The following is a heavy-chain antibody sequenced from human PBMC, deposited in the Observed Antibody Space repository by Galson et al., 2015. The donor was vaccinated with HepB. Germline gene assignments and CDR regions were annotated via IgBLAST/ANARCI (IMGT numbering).Heavy chain of an antibody. Sequence: SLTCTVSGGSISSYYWSWIRQPPGKGLQWIGYIYYTGNTKYNPSLKSRVTMSVDTSKNQFSLRLNSVTAADTAVYYCARQKGSLMPFNYWGQGTLVAVSS. CDR3: ARQKGSLMPFNY. CDR1: GGSISSYY. J-gene: IGHJ4*02. CDR2: IYYTGNT. D-gene: IGHD2-2*01. V-gene: IGHV4-59*08.